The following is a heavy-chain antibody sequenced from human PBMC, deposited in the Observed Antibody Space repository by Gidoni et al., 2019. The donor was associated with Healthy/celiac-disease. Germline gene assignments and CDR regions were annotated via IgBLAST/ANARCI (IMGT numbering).Heavy chain of an antibody. CDR3: TTDRGIAARPIFDS. V-gene: IGHV3-15*01. Sequence: EVQLVESGGGLVKPGGSLRLSCAAYGVPVRNVWMSWVRQAPGEGLEWVGRIKSKTDGGTIEYAAPVKGRFTISRDDSKNMLYLQMNSLKSEDAAVYHCTTDRGIAARPIFDSWGQGTQVTVSS. D-gene: IGHD6-6*01. J-gene: IGHJ4*02. CDR2: IKSKTDGGTI. CDR1: GVPVRNVW.